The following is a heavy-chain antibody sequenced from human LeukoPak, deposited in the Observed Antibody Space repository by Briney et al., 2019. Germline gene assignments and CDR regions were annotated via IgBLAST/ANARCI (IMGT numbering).Heavy chain of an antibody. V-gene: IGHV1-18*04. D-gene: IGHD1-7*01. Sequence: ASVKVSCKASGNTFINYYLHWVRQAPGQGLQWLGWISASNGNTNYAQKFRDRVTMSTDTSTGTAYLDVRSLTSDDTAVYYCARDHSNWNYAPDFWGQGTLVIVSS. CDR2: ISASNGNT. CDR1: GNTFINYY. CDR3: ARDHSNWNYAPDF. J-gene: IGHJ4*02.